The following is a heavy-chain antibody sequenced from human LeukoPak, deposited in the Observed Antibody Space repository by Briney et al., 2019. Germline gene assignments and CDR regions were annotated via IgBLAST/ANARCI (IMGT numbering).Heavy chain of an antibody. Sequence: GSLRLSCVLSGLTFSDAWMSWVRQAPGKGLEWVGRIRNDRITDYAAPVQGRFSISRDNSKNTFYLQMNSLRTEDTGMYFCTWMATIFTVDSWGQGTLVTVSS. J-gene: IGHJ4*02. D-gene: IGHD5-12*01. CDR3: TWMATIFTVDS. V-gene: IGHV3-15*01. CDR2: IRNDRIT. CDR1: GLTFSDAW.